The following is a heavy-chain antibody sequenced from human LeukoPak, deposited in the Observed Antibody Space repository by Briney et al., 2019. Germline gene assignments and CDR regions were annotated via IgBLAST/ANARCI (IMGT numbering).Heavy chain of an antibody. Sequence: SQTLSLTCAISGDSVSSNSAAWKWIRQSPSRGLKWLGRTYYRSKWYNDYAVSVKSRITINPDTSKNQFSLQLNSVTPEDTAVYYCARGDVAAAGTNFDYWGQGTLVTVSS. V-gene: IGHV6-1*01. J-gene: IGHJ4*02. CDR1: GDSVSSNSAA. CDR3: ARGDVAAAGTNFDY. CDR2: TYYRSKWYN. D-gene: IGHD6-13*01.